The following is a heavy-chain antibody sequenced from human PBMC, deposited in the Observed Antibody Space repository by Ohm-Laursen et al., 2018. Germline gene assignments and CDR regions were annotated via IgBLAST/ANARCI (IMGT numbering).Heavy chain of an antibody. D-gene: IGHD6-19*01. CDR3: ARDSGYSSGWYAV. V-gene: IGHV3-23*03. CDR2: INSDGSSI. CDR1: GFTFSSYA. Sequence: SLRLSCAATGFTFSSYAMSWVRQAPGKGLEWVSRINSDGSSISYADSVKGRFTISRDNSKNTLYLQMNSLRAEDTAVYYCARDSGYSSGWYAVWGQGTLVTVSA. J-gene: IGHJ4*02.